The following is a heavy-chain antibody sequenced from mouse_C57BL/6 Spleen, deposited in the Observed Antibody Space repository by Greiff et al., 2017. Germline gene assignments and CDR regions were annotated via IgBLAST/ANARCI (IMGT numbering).Heavy chain of an antibody. CDR2: IYPGDGDT. D-gene: IGHD2-4*01. J-gene: IGHJ4*01. Sequence: VQGVESGAELVKPGASVKISCKASGYAFSSYWMNWVKQRPGKGLEWIGQIYPGDGDTNYNGKFKGKATLTADKSSSTAYMQLSSLTSEDSAVYFCARGGYDYDKGYAMDYWGQGTSVTVSS. CDR1: GYAFSSYW. V-gene: IGHV1-80*01. CDR3: ARGGYDYDKGYAMDY.